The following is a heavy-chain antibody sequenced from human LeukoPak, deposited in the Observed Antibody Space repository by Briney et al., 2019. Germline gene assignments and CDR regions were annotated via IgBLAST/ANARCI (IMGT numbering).Heavy chain of an antibody. Sequence: PGGSLRLSCAASGFTFSSYGMHWVRQAPGKGLEWVAVISYDGSIEYYSDSVKGRFSISRDNSKNTLYLQMSSLRDEDTVIYYCVRHPHVFDYWGQGTLVTVSS. V-gene: IGHV3-30*03. J-gene: IGHJ4*02. CDR1: GFTFSSYG. CDR2: ISYDGSIE. CDR3: VRHPHVFDY.